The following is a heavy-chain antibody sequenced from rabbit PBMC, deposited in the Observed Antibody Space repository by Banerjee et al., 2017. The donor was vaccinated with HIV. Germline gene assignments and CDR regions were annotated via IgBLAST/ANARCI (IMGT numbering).Heavy chain of an antibody. CDR3: ARDSGGGGWHFNL. V-gene: IGHV1S40*01. D-gene: IGHD4-1*01. CDR2: IYTGHGGT. Sequence: QSLEESGGDLVKPGASLTLTCKASGFSYSGGYDMCWVRQAPGKGLEWIGCIYTGHGGTYYASWAKGRFTISKTSSTTVTLQMTSLTAADTATYFCARDSGGGGWHFNLWGQGTLVTVS. J-gene: IGHJ4*01. CDR1: GFSYSGGYD.